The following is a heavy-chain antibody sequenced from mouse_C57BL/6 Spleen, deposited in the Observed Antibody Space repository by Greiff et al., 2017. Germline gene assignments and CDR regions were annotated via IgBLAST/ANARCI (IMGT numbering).Heavy chain of an antibody. V-gene: IGHV5-6*01. CDR1: GFTFSSYG. D-gene: IGHD2-4*01. CDR2: ISSGGSYT. Sequence: EVNVVESGGDLVKPGGSLKLSCAASGFTFSSYGMSWVRQTPDKRLEWVATISSGGSYTYYPDSVKGRFTISRDNAKNTLYLQMSSLKSEDTAMYYCARHGDYEMVDYWGQGTSVTVSS. CDR3: ARHGDYEMVDY. J-gene: IGHJ4*01.